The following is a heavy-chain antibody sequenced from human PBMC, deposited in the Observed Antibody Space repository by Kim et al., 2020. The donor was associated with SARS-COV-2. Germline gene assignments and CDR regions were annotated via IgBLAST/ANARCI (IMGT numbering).Heavy chain of an antibody. CDR1: GFTFSSYG. CDR3: AKDELVVVVPAPKSYYYG. Sequence: GGSLRLSCAASGFTFSSYGMHWVRQAPGKGLEWVAVISYDGSNKYYADSVKGRFTISRDNSKNTLYLQMNSLRAEDTAVYYCAKDELVVVVPAPKSYYYG. CDR2: ISYDGSNK. J-gene: IGHJ6*01. D-gene: IGHD2-2*01. V-gene: IGHV3-30*18.